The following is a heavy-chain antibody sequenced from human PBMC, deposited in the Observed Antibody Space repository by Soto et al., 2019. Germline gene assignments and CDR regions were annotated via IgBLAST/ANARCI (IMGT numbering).Heavy chain of an antibody. CDR3: AIGYSYYYYGMDV. J-gene: IGHJ6*02. D-gene: IGHD5-18*01. V-gene: IGHV1-69*13. CDR2: IIPIFGTA. CDR1: GYTFTSYG. Sequence: ASVKVSCKASGYTFTSYGISWVRQAPGQGLEWMGGIIPIFGTANYAQKFQGRVTITADESTSTAYMELSSLRSEDTAVYYCAIGYSYYYYGMDVWGQGTTVTVSS.